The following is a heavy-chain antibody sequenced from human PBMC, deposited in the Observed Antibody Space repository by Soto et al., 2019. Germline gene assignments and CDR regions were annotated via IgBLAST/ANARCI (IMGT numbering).Heavy chain of an antibody. CDR1: GGSFSGYY. V-gene: IGHV4-34*01. D-gene: IGHD1-26*01. CDR2: INHSGST. Sequence: PSETLSLTCAVYGGSFSGYYWSWIRQPPGKGLEWIGEINHSGSTNYNPSLKSRVTISVDTSKNQFSLKLSSVTAADTAVYYCARGGGWEPLDYWGQGTLVTVSS. J-gene: IGHJ4*02. CDR3: ARGGGWEPLDY.